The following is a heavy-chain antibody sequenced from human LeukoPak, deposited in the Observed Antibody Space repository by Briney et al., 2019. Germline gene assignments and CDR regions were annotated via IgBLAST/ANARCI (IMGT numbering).Heavy chain of an antibody. D-gene: IGHD2-2*01. J-gene: IGHJ6*02. Sequence: PGGSLRLSCAASGFTFSSYSMNWVRQAPGKGLEWVSYISSSSTIYYADSVKGRFTISRDNAKNSLYLQMNSLRDEDTAVYYCARDRGSTSYYYYGMDVRGQGTTVTVSS. V-gene: IGHV3-48*02. CDR2: ISSSSTI. CDR1: GFTFSSYS. CDR3: ARDRGSTSYYYYGMDV.